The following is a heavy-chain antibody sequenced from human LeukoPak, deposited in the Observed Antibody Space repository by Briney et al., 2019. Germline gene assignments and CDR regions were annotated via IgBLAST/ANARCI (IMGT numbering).Heavy chain of an antibody. CDR3: ARGFGGPVYYYYYYYMDV. J-gene: IGHJ6*03. CDR2: IYSGGST. D-gene: IGHD3-10*01. Sequence: GGSLRLSCAASGFTVSSNYMSWVRQAPGKGLEWDSVIYSGGSTYYADSVKGRFTISRDNSKNTLYLQMNSLRAEDTAVYYCARGFGGPVYYYYYYYMDVWGKGTTVTISS. V-gene: IGHV3-66*01. CDR1: GFTVSSNY.